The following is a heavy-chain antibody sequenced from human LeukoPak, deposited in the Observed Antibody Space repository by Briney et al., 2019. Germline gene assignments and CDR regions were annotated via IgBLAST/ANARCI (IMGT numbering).Heavy chain of an antibody. D-gene: IGHD5-12*01. CDR2: IIPILGIA. J-gene: IGHJ6*02. CDR3: ASILGPLRNPAGYSGYDLWYGMDV. CDR1: GGTFSSYA. V-gene: IGHV1-69*04. Sequence: SVKVSCKASGGTFSSYAISWVRQAPGQGLEWMGRIIPILGIANYAQKFQGRVTITADESTSAAYMELSSLRSEDTAVYYCASILGPLRNPAGYSGYDLWYGMDVWGQGTTVTVSS.